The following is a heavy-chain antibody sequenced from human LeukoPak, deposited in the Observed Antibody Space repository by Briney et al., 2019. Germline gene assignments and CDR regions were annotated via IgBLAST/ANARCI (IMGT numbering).Heavy chain of an antibody. D-gene: IGHD2-2*01. Sequence: ASVKVSCKASGYTFTSYDINWVRQATGQGLEWMGWMNPNSGNTGYAQKFQGRVTMTRNTSISTAYMELSSLRSEDTAVYYCARMRVHCSSTSCPYYYGMDVWGQGTTVTVSS. CDR1: GYTFTSYD. CDR2: MNPNSGNT. V-gene: IGHV1-8*01. J-gene: IGHJ6*02. CDR3: ARMRVHCSSTSCPYYYGMDV.